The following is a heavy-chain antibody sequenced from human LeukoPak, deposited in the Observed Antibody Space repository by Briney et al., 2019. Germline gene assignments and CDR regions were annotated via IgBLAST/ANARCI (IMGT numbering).Heavy chain of an antibody. Sequence: SETLSLTCTVSGGSISSYYWSWIRQPPGKGLEWIGYIYYSGSTNYNPSLKSRVTISVDTSKNQFSLKLSSVTAADTAVYYCARGHRGYYYYYGMDVWGQGTTVTVSS. CDR2: IYYSGST. CDR1: GGSISSYY. CDR3: ARGHRGYYYYYGMDV. D-gene: IGHD1-14*01. J-gene: IGHJ6*02. V-gene: IGHV4-59*12.